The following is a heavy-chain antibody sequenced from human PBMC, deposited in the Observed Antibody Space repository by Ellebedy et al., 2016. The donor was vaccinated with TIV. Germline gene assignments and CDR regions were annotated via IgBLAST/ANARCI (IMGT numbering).Heavy chain of an antibody. CDR1: GGSISSYY. V-gene: IGHV4-59*01. CDR3: ARVDSDLVTGDEYHYYRDV. Sequence: SETLSLTCTVSGGSISSYYWNWIRQSPGKGLEWIGYIYSSGSTTYNPSLKSRVTLSVDTSKSQFSLRLSSVTAADTAVYYCARVDSDLVTGDEYHYYRDVWGKGTTVTVSS. J-gene: IGHJ6*03. CDR2: IYSSGST. D-gene: IGHD4-23*01.